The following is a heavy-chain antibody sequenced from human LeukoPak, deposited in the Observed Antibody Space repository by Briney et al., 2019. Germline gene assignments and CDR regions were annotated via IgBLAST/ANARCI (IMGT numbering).Heavy chain of an antibody. Sequence: ASVKVSCKASGYTFSSYGISWVRQAPGQGLEWMGWISAYNGNTNYAQKLQGRVTMTTDTSTSTAYMELRSLRSDDTAVYYCASVRTYDFWSGYRYYFDYWGQGTLVTVSS. V-gene: IGHV1-18*01. D-gene: IGHD3-3*01. J-gene: IGHJ4*02. CDR2: ISAYNGNT. CDR3: ASVRTYDFWSGYRYYFDY. CDR1: GYTFSSYG.